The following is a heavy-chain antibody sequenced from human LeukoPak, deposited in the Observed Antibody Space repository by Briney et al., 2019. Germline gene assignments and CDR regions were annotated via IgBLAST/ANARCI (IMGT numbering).Heavy chain of an antibody. V-gene: IGHV1-2*02. J-gene: IGHJ4*02. Sequence: GASVKVSCKASGYTFTAYYMNWVRQAPGQGLEWMGWINPSSGGTNYAQKFQGRVTMTRDTSISTAYMELNSLRSDDTAVYYCARRLTGVDYWGQGTQVTVSS. CDR3: ARRLTGVDY. D-gene: IGHD7-27*01. CDR1: GYTFTAYY. CDR2: INPSSGGT.